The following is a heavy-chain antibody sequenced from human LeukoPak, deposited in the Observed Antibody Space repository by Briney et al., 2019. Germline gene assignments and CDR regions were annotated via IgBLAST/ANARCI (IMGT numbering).Heavy chain of an antibody. CDR3: ASGNYYDSTRFDY. CDR1: GFTFDDHG. CDR2: IRTSSYI. J-gene: IGHJ4*02. V-gene: IGHV3-69-1*01. D-gene: IGHD3-22*01. Sequence: GGSLRLSCAASGFTFDDHGMNWVRQAPGKGLEWVSSIRTSSYIYSADSVMGRFTISRDNAKNSLYLQMNSLRAEDTAVYYCASGNYYDSTRFDYWGQGTLVTVSS.